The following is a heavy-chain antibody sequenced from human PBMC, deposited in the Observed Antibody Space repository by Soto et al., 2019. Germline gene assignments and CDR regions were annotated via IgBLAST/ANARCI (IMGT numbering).Heavy chain of an antibody. V-gene: IGHV1-69*01. CDR2: IIPIFGTA. D-gene: IGHD4-17*01. J-gene: IGHJ4*02. CDR3: ARDQTPAYGDYVPFDY. CDR1: GGTFSSYA. Sequence: QVQLVQSGAEVKKPGSSVKVSCKASGGTFSSYAISWVRQAPGQGLEWMGGIIPIFGTANYAQKFQGRVTITADESTSTAYMELSSLRSEDTAVYYWARDQTPAYGDYVPFDYWGQGTLVTVSS.